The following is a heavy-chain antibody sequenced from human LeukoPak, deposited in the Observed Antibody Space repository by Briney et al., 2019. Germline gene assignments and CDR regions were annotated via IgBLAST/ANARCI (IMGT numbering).Heavy chain of an antibody. J-gene: IGHJ4*02. CDR1: GFTLSSYS. CDR2: ISSSSSYI. V-gene: IGHV3-21*01. D-gene: IGHD5-24*01. Sequence: PGGSLRLSCAASGFTLSSYSMNWVRQAPGKGLEWVSSISSSSSYIYYADSVKGRFTISRDNAKNSLYLQMNSLRAEGTAMYYCARGGDGYNSDLDYWGQGTLVTVSS. CDR3: ARGGDGYNSDLDY.